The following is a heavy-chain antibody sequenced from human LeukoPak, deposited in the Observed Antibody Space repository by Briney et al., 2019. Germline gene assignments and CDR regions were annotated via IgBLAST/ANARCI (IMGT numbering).Heavy chain of an antibody. CDR1: GGSISSRSYY. Sequence: SEALSLTCTVSGGSISSRSYYWGWIRQPPGKGLEWIGYIYYSGSTNYKPSLKSRVTISVDTSKNQFSLKLSSVTAADTAVYYCARVGSGDRDGSGSYYITTDFDYWGQGTLVTVSS. CDR2: IYYSGST. D-gene: IGHD3-10*01. J-gene: IGHJ4*02. V-gene: IGHV4-61*05. CDR3: ARVGSGDRDGSGSYYITTDFDY.